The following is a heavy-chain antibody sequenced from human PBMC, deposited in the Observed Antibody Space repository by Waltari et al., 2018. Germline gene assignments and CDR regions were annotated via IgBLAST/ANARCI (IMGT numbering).Heavy chain of an antibody. CDR3: AREAHSSPLGYCSSASCYIDY. CDR2: ISSSSSYI. V-gene: IGHV3-21*01. Sequence: EWVSSISSSSSYIYYADSVKGRFTISRDNAKNSLYLQMNSLRAEDTAVYYCAREAHSSPLGYCSSASCYIDYWGQGTLVTVSS. D-gene: IGHD2-2*02. J-gene: IGHJ4*02.